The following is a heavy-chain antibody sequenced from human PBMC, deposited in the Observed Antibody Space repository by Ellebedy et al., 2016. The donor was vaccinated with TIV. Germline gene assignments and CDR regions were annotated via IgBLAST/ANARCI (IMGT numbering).Heavy chain of an antibody. J-gene: IGHJ4*02. CDR3: ARGYDNTGFYDCPYDH. CDR1: GGSIGRYF. D-gene: IGHD2-21*02. Sequence: MPSETLSLTCSVSGGSIGRYFWTWIRQSPEKGLEWIGYVFSSGYTNYNPSLESRVTISIDTSKRQFSLRLTSVTAADTAVYSCARGYDNTGFYDCPYDHWGQGTLVTVSS. V-gene: IGHV4-59*13. CDR2: VFSSGYT.